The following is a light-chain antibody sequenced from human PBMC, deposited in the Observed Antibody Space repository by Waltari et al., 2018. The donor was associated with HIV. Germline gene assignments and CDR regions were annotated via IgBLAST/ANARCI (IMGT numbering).Light chain of an antibody. V-gene: IGKV1-27*01. Sequence: DIQMTQSPSSLSASVDDRVTITCRPSQGISNYIAWYQQKPGKVPKLLIYAASTLQSGVPSRFSGSGSGTDFTLTISSLQPEDVATYYCQKYNSAPRTFGQGTKVEIK. CDR2: AAS. CDR3: QKYNSAPRT. J-gene: IGKJ1*01. CDR1: QGISNY.